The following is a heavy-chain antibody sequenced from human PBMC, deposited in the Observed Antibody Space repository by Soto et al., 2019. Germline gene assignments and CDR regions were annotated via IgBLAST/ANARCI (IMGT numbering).Heavy chain of an antibody. V-gene: IGHV4-39*02. Sequence: SETLSLTCTVSGGSVSSSSYYWGWVRQPPGKGLEWIGSVYYSGSTYYNPSLESRVTISVDTSKNQISLKLSSVTAADTAVYYCARDLLISKWGQGTLVTVSS. D-gene: IGHD2-8*01. CDR2: VYYSGST. CDR1: GGSVSSSSYY. CDR3: ARDLLISK. J-gene: IGHJ4*02.